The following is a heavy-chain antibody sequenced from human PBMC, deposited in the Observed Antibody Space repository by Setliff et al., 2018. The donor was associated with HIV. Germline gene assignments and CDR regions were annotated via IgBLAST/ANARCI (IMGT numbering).Heavy chain of an antibody. Sequence: SETLSLTCTVSGGSISSSSYYWGWIRQPPGKGLEWIGSVYYSGSTYYNPSLKSRVTIPMDTSKNQFSLKLNSVTAADTAVYYCAKDRGGSYRTFDYWGPGILVTVSS. J-gene: IGHJ4*02. CDR3: AKDRGGSYRTFDY. CDR1: GGSISSSSYY. CDR2: VYYSGST. V-gene: IGHV4-39*07. D-gene: IGHD1-26*01.